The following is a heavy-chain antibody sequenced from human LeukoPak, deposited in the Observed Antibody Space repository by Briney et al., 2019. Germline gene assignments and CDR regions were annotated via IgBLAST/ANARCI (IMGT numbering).Heavy chain of an antibody. J-gene: IGHJ5*02. CDR2: ISAYNGNT. CDR1: GYTFTTYG. V-gene: IGHV1-18*01. CDR3: ARDWCSSTSCYQNWFDP. Sequence: ASVKVSCKASGYTFTTYGISWVRQAPGQGLEWMGWISAYNGNTNYAQKLQGRVTMTTDTSTSTAYMELRGLRSDDTAVYYCARDWCSSTSCYQNWFDPWGQGTLVTVSS. D-gene: IGHD2-2*01.